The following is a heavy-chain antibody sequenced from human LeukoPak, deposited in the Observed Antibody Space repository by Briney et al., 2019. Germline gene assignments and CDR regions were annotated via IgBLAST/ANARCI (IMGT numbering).Heavy chain of an antibody. CDR3: ASSDFGVDVPIDY. Sequence: PSETLPLTCTVSGGSISGYYWSWSRQPPGKGVEWIGNLYYMRGAWYKSSLKSRVTTSVDTSKNQFSLKLSSVTAADTAVYYCASSDFGVDVPIDYWGQGTLVTVSS. CDR2: LYYMRGA. V-gene: IGHV4-59*12. D-gene: IGHD3-3*01. J-gene: IGHJ4*02. CDR1: GGSISGYY.